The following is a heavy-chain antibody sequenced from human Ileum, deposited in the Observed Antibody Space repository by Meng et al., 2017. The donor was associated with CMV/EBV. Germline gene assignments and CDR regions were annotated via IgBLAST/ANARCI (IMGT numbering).Heavy chain of an antibody. D-gene: IGHD3-16*01. CDR3: VRDGGLPRYYYFALDV. Sequence: GGSLRLSCDASGFSFRSFGMHWVRQAPGEGLEWVAFIRNDESDKWYADSVKGRFTISRDNSKNILNLHMNSLRGEDTAVYYCVRDGGLPRYYYFALDVWGQGTRVTVSS. J-gene: IGHJ6*02. V-gene: IGHV3-30*02. CDR2: IRNDESDK. CDR1: GFSFRSFG.